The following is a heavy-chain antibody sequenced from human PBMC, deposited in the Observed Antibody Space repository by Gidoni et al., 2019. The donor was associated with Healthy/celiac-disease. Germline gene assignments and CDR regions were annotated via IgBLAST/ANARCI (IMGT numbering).Heavy chain of an antibody. CDR3: TTGAVDYGMDV. CDR1: GFTFSNAW. J-gene: IGHJ6*02. Sequence: EVQLVESGGGLVKPGGSLRLSCAASGFTFSNAWRSWVRQAPGKGLEWVGRIKSKTDGGTTDYAAPVKGRFTISRDDSKNTLYLQMNSLKTEDTAVYYCTTGAVDYGMDVWGQGTTVTVSS. V-gene: IGHV3-15*01. CDR2: IKSKTDGGTT.